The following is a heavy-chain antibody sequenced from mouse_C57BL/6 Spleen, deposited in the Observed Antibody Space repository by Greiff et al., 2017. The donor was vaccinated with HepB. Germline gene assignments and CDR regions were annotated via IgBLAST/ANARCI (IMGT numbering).Heavy chain of an antibody. CDR3: ARSITTVGWYFDV. J-gene: IGHJ1*03. CDR1: GYTFTDYN. CDR2: INPNNGGT. V-gene: IGHV1-18*01. Sequence: EVKLQQSGPELVKPGASVKIPCKASGYTFTDYNMDWVKQSHGKSLEWIGDINPNNGGTIYNQKFKGKATLTVDKSSSTAYMELRSLTSEDTAVYYCARSITTVGWYFDVWGTGTTVTVSS. D-gene: IGHD1-1*01.